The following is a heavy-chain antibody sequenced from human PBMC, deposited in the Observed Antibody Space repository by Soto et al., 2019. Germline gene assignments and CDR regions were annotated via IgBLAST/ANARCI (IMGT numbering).Heavy chain of an antibody. J-gene: IGHJ4*02. D-gene: IGHD3-9*01. Sequence: ASVKVSCKASGYTFTGYYMHWVRQAPGQGLEWMGWINPNSGGTNYAQKFQGRVTMTRDTSISTAYMELSRLRSDDTAVYYCARDPHDILTGHHLDYWGQGTLVTVSS. CDR3: ARDPHDILTGHHLDY. V-gene: IGHV1-2*02. CDR2: INPNSGGT. CDR1: GYTFTGYY.